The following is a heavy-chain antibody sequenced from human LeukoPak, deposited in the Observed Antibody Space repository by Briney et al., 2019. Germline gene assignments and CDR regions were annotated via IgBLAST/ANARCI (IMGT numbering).Heavy chain of an antibody. Sequence: ASVKVSCKVSGYTLTELSMHWVRQAPGKGLEWMGGFDPEDGETIYAQKFQGRVTMTEDTSTDTAYMELSSLRSEDTAVYYCATDSPSPICSSTSCHQRYYMDVWGKGTTVTVSS. CDR1: GYTLTELS. CDR2: FDPEDGET. J-gene: IGHJ6*03. D-gene: IGHD2-2*01. CDR3: ATDSPSPICSSTSCHQRYYMDV. V-gene: IGHV1-24*01.